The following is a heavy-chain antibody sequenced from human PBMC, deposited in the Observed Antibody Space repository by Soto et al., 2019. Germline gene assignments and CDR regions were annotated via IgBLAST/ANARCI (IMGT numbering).Heavy chain of an antibody. D-gene: IGHD6-6*01. CDR2: ISYDGHNE. J-gene: IGHJ6*02. Sequence: PGGSLRLSCAASGLPFSIYTLHWVRQAPGKGLEWVALISYDGHNEYYADSVKGRFTISGDNYKNTLYLQMNSLRPEDTAVYYCAKVAGRHYAMDVCGQGTTVTVSS. CDR3: AKVAGRHYAMDV. V-gene: IGHV3-30-3*01. CDR1: GLPFSIYT.